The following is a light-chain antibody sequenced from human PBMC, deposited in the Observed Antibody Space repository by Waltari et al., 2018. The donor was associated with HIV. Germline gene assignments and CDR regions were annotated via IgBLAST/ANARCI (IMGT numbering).Light chain of an antibody. V-gene: IGLV2-14*01. Sequence: HSALTQPASVSASPGQSITISCPGTSGAFALSSLISLYQPRPGKVPKVSIYEVISPPSGLSNRFSGPKSGDTASLTISGLQAEDEAYYYCTSYTSSATLLFGGGTKVTVL. CDR2: EVI. J-gene: IGLJ3*02. CDR3: TSYTSSATLL. CDR1: SGAFALSSL.